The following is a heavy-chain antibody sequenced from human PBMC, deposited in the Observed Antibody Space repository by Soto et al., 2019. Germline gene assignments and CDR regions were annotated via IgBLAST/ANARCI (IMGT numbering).Heavy chain of an antibody. V-gene: IGHV3-33*01. D-gene: IGHD3-10*01. J-gene: IGHJ4*02. CDR2: IWYDGSNK. CDR1: GFTFRSYG. CDR3: ARLGGSGSYTVDY. Sequence: QVQLVESGGGVVEPGRSLRLSCAASGFTFRSYGMHWVRQAPGKGLEWVALIWYDGSNKYYADSVKGRFTISRDNSKNTLYLKMNSLRVEDTAVYYCARLGGSGSYTVDYWGQGTLVTVSS.